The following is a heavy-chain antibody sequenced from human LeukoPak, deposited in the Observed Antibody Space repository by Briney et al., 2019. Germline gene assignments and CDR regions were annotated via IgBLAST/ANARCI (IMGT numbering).Heavy chain of an antibody. CDR3: TKWVSDYYDSSGYYYVELCYFDY. CDR2: ISSSSSYI. D-gene: IGHD3-22*01. Sequence: GGSLRLSCAASGFTFSSYSMNWVRQAPGKGLEWVSSISSSSSYIYYADSVKGRFTISRDNSKNTLYLQMNSLRAEDTAVYYCTKWVSDYYDSSGYYYVELCYFDYWGQGTLVTVSS. V-gene: IGHV3-21*04. CDR1: GFTFSSYS. J-gene: IGHJ4*02.